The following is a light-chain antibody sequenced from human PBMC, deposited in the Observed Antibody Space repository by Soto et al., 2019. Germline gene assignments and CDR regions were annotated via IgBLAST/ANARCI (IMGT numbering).Light chain of an antibody. CDR2: EDN. CDR3: QSYDSSHLVV. J-gene: IGLJ2*01. CDR1: SGSIASNY. V-gene: IGLV6-57*04. Sequence: NFMLTQPHSVSESPGKTVTISCTRSSGSIASNYVQWYQQRPGSAPTTVIYEDNQRPSGVPDRFSGSIASSSNSASLTISGLKNEDEADYYCQSYDSSHLVVFGGGTKLTVL.